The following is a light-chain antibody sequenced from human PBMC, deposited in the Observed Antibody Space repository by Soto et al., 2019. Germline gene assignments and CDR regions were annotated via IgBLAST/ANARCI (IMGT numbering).Light chain of an antibody. Sequence: QAVVTQEPSLTVSPGGTVTVTSGYYPNWFQQKPGQAPRALIYSTSNKHSWTPARFSGSLLGGKAALTLSGVQPEDEAEYYCLLYYGGAQEVFGGGTKLTVL. V-gene: IGLV7-43*01. CDR1: VTSGYY. CDR2: STS. CDR3: LLYYGGAQEV. J-gene: IGLJ2*01.